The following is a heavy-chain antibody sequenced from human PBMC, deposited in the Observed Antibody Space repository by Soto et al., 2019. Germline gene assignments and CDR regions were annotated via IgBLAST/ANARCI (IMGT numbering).Heavy chain of an antibody. V-gene: IGHV3-74*01. Sequence: EVQLVESGGGLVQPGGSLRLSCAGSRFTFSNYWMHWVRQAPGKGLEWVSRIDHDGPTDYADSVRGRFTISRDNAENTLYLQMNSLRPEDTAVYYCVRDRHGDYWGQGTLITVSS. CDR2: IDHDGPT. CDR3: VRDRHGDY. CDR1: RFTFSNYW. J-gene: IGHJ4*02.